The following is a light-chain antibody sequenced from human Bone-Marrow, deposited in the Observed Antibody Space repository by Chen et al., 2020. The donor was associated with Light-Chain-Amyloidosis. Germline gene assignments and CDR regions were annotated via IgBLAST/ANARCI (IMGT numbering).Light chain of an antibody. J-gene: IGKJ4*01. CDR1: QTISSNY. CDR3: QQYGTSPLT. V-gene: IGKV3-20*01. CDR2: GSS. Sequence: EIVLTQAPGTLSLSLGEGANLSCRACQTISSNYLTWYQQKFGQAPRLLIYGSSSRATGIPDRFTGSGYVTDFTLTINKLEAEEFAMYYFQQYGTSPLTFGGGTKVEI.